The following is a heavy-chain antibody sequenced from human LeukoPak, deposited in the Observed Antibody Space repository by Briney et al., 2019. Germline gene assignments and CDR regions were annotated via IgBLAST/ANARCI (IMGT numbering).Heavy chain of an antibody. CDR3: AKDFEGFCGGDCYSMDF. CDR2: ISYDGSNK. CDR1: GFTFKNYV. D-gene: IGHD2-21*02. J-gene: IGHJ4*02. V-gene: IGHV3-30*18. Sequence: PGGSLRLSCAASGFTFKNYVMHWVRQAPGKGLEWVALISYDGSNKYYADSVRGRFTISRDNSKNTLYLQMNSLRPEDTAVYYCAKDFEGFCGGDCYSMDFWGQGTLATVSS.